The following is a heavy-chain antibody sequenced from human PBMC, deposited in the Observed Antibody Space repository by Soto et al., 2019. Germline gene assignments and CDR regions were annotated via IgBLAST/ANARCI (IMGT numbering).Heavy chain of an antibody. CDR2: IKQDGSEK. CDR1: GFTFISHW. J-gene: IGHJ5*02. D-gene: IGHD6-13*01. V-gene: IGHV3-7*01. Sequence: GGSLRLSCAASGFTFISHWMSWILQDQGKGLEWVANIKQDGSEKYYVDSVKGRFTISRDNAKNSLYLQMNSLRAEDTAVYYCARGIAAPKWCNWFDPWGQGTLVTVSS. CDR3: ARGIAAPKWCNWFDP.